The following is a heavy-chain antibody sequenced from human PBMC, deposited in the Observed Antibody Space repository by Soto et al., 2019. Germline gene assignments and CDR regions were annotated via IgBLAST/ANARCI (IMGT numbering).Heavy chain of an antibody. CDR1: GFTFSSYA. CDR3: ARDVPRGRDGYNYGWYFDL. V-gene: IGHV3-30-3*01. D-gene: IGHD5-12*01. Sequence: QVQLVESGGGVVQPGRSLRLSCAASGFTFSSYAMHWVRQAPGKGLEWVAVISYDGSNKYYADSVKGRFTISRDNSKNTLYLQMNGLGAEDTAVYYCARDVPRGRDGYNYGWYFDLWGRGTLVPVSS. J-gene: IGHJ2*01. CDR2: ISYDGSNK.